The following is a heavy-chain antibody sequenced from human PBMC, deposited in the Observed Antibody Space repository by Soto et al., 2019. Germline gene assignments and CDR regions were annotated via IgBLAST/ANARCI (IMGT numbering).Heavy chain of an antibody. D-gene: IGHD3-16*01. CDR2: MQHTGNT. V-gene: IGHV4-4*07. CDR3: AKDVSSRRWFDP. Sequence: SETLALTCAVSGASIRSYHWSWMRQPAGKGLEWIGRMQHTGNTNYNPSLKSRVTMSVDTSKNQISLKMTSVTAADTAVYFCAKDVSSRRWFDPWGQGILVTVSS. J-gene: IGHJ5*02. CDR1: GASIRSYH.